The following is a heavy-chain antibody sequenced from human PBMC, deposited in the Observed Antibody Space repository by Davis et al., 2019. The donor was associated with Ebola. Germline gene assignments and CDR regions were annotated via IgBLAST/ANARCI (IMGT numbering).Heavy chain of an antibody. CDR2: ISYDGSNK. V-gene: IGHV3-30-3*01. J-gene: IGHJ6*02. Sequence: PGGSLRLSCAASGFTFSSYAMHWVRQAPGKGLEWVAVISYDGSNKYYADSVKGRFTISRDNSKNTLYLQMNSLRAEDTAVYYCARDYSNWAFYYYYGMDVWGQGTTVTVSS. CDR1: GFTFSSYA. D-gene: IGHD4-11*01. CDR3: ARDYSNWAFYYYYGMDV.